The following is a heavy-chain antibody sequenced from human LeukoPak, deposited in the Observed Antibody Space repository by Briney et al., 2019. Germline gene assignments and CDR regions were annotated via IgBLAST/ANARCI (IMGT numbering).Heavy chain of an antibody. V-gene: IGHV3-23*01. CDR3: AKVAAAAGLDF. D-gene: IGHD6-13*01. CDR2: ISISGRDT. CDR1: GFTFSSYA. Sequence: PGGSLRLSCAASGFTFSSYAMTWVRQAPGKGLEWVSTISISGRDTYYADSVKGRFTTSRDNSQNTLFLQMNSLRAEDTAVYYCAKVAAAAGLDFRGQGTLVTVSS. J-gene: IGHJ4*02.